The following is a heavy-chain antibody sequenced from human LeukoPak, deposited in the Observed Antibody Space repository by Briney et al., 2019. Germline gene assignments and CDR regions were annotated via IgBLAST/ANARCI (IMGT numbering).Heavy chain of an antibody. CDR3: AREWTTVTTVDY. D-gene: IGHD4-17*01. V-gene: IGHV3-21*01. CDR1: GVTFSSYS. J-gene: IGHJ4*02. CDR2: ISSSSSYI. Sequence: PGGSLRLSCAASGVTFSSYSMNWVRQAPGKGLEWVSSISSSSSYIYYADSVKGRFTISRDNAKNSLYLQMNSLRAEDTAVYYCAREWTTVTTVDYWGQGTLVTVSS.